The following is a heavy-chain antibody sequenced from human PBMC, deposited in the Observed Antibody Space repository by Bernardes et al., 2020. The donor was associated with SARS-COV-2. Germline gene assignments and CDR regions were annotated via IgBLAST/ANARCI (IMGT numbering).Heavy chain of an antibody. CDR2: IYPGDSET. D-gene: IGHD2-15*01. V-gene: IGHV5-51*01. Sequence: GESLKISCKAAGYTSTNYWVAWVRQKPGEGLEWMGIIYPGDSETRYSPSFQGQATISADTSITTAYLQWSTLQASDTAIYFCARLLRLCSSVSCWGRFDPWGQGTLVTVSS. CDR3: ARLLRLCSSVSCWGRFDP. CDR1: GYTSTNYW. J-gene: IGHJ5*02.